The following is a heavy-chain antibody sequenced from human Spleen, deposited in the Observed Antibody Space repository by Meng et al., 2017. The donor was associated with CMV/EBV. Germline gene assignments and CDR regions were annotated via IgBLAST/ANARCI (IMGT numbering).Heavy chain of an antibody. CDR2: IDWNGGTT. D-gene: IGHD3-22*01. J-gene: IGHJ4*02. CDR3: ARSRYFHDESNYLTPLKY. V-gene: IGHV3-20*04. Sequence: GESLKISCAASGFSFDYYGMSWVRQAPGKGLEWVSGIDWNGGTTGYADSVKGRFTLSRDNAKSSLSLQMNSLRAEDTAVYYCARSRYFHDESNYLTPLKYWGQGVLVTVSS. CDR1: GFSFDYYG.